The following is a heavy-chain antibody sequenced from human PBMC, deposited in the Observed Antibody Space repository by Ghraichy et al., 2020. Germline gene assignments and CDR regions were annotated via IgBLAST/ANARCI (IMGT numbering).Heavy chain of an antibody. CDR3: ATQVGYCSSTSCYRGVAFDI. CDR1: GYTFTGYY. J-gene: IGHJ3*02. CDR2: INPNSGGT. V-gene: IGHV1-2*06. Sequence: ASVKVSCKASGYTFTGYYMHWVRQAPGQGLEWMGRINPNSGGTNYAQKFQGRVTMTRDTSISTAYMELSRLRSEDTAVYYCATQVGYCSSTSCYRGVAFDIWGQGTMVTVSS. D-gene: IGHD2-2*02.